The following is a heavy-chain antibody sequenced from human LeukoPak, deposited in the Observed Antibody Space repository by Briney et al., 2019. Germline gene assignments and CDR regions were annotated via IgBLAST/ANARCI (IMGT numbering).Heavy chain of an antibody. V-gene: IGHV3-33*01. CDR3: ARERMGRYYFDY. CDR1: GFTFSSYG. CDR2: IWYDGSNK. D-gene: IGHD1-26*01. Sequence: GGSLRLSCAASGFTFSSYGMHWVRQAPGKGPEWVAVIWYDGSNKYYADSVKGRFTISRDNSKNTLYLQMNSLRAEDTAVYYCARERMGRYYFDYWGQGTLVTVSS. J-gene: IGHJ4*02.